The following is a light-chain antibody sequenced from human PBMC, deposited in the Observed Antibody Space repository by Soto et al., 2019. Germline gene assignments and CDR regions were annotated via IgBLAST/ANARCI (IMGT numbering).Light chain of an antibody. CDR2: EGS. CDR3: YSYASSSTFGLYV. J-gene: IGLJ1*01. V-gene: IGLV2-23*03. CDR1: SSDVGGYNL. Sequence: QSVLTQPASVSGSPGQSITISCTGTSSDVGGYNLVSWYQHHPGKAPKLMIYEGSKRPSGVSDRFSGSRSGNTASLTISGFQAEDEADYYCYSYASSSTFGLYVFGTGTKLTVL.